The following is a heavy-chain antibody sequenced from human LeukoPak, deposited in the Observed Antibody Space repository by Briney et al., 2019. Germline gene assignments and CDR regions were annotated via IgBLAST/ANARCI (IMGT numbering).Heavy chain of an antibody. Sequence: GGSLRLSCATSGFSFNRYSMNWVRQAPGKGLEWISYISGSSDTIYYADSVKGRFTISRDSAKNSVYLQMNSLRAEDTAVYYCARVQRGIAVALDYWGQGTLVTVSS. J-gene: IGHJ4*02. CDR1: GFSFNRYS. CDR2: ISGSSDTI. D-gene: IGHD6-19*01. V-gene: IGHV3-48*01. CDR3: ARVQRGIAVALDY.